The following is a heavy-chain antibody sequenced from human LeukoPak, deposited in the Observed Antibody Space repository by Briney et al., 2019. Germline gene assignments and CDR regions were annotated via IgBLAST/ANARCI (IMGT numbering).Heavy chain of an antibody. D-gene: IGHD2-15*01. J-gene: IGHJ4*02. V-gene: IGHV4-4*07. CDR1: GVSISSYY. CDR2: IYASGRT. CDR3: ARDGVVAANVLDY. Sequence: PSETLSLTCNVSGVSISSYYWSWIRQPAGKGLEWIGCIYASGRTNYNPSLKSRVTISVDTSKNQISLKLTSVTAADTAVYFCARDGVVAANVLDYWGQGTLVTVSS.